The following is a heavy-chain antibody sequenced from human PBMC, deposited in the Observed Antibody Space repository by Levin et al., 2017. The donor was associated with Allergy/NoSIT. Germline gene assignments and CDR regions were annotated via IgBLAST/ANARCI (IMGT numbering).Heavy chain of an antibody. CDR3: AKGDSGSYYYYYGMDV. CDR1: GFTFSSYA. V-gene: IGHV3-23*01. J-gene: IGHJ6*02. CDR2: ISGSGGST. Sequence: PGGSLRLSCAASGFTFSSYAMSWVRQAPGKGLEWVSAISGSGGSTYYADSVKGRFTISRDNSKNTLYLQMNSLRAEDTAVYYCAKGDSGSYYYYYGMDVWGQGTTVTVSS. D-gene: IGHD1-26*01.